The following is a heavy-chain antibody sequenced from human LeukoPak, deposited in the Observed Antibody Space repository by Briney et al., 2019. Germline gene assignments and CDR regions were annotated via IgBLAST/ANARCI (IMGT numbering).Heavy chain of an antibody. CDR1: RFTFSGYG. D-gene: IGHD2-2*01. Sequence: GGSLRLSCATSRFTFSGYGMYWVRQAPGKGLEWVTVIWSDGSKYYADSVKGRFTISRDNSKNTLYLQMNSLRAEDTAVYYCARGYYAGRGHHFEYWGQGTLVTVSS. J-gene: IGHJ4*02. CDR2: IWSDGSK. CDR3: ARGYYAGRGHHFEY. V-gene: IGHV3-33*07.